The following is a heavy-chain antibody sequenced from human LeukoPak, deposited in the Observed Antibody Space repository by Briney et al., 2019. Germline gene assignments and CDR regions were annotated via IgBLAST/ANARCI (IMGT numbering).Heavy chain of an antibody. D-gene: IGHD3-3*01. CDR2: ISGSGGST. J-gene: IGHJ6*02. Sequence: GGSLRLSCAASGFTFSSYAMSWVRQAPGKGLEWVSAISGSGGSTYYADSVKGRFTISRDNSKNTLYLQMNSLKTEDTAVYYCTRGTTYYDFWSGYYTVLDGMDVWGQGTTVTVSS. CDR3: TRGTTYYDFWSGYYTVLDGMDV. CDR1: GFTFSSYA. V-gene: IGHV3-23*01.